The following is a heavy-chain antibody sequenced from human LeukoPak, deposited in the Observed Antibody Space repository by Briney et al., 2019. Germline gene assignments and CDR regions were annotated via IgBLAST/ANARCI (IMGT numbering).Heavy chain of an antibody. J-gene: IGHJ4*02. CDR3: ARRHYDTSHRLDY. CDR2: IKQDGSEE. D-gene: IGHD3-22*01. V-gene: IGHV3-7*01. Sequence: PGGSLRLSCAASGFTFSSYWMSWVRQAPGKGLEWVANIKQDGSEEYYVDSVKGRFTISRDNAKNSLYLQMNSLRVEDTAIYYCARRHYDTSHRLDYWGQGTLVTVSS. CDR1: GFTFSSYW.